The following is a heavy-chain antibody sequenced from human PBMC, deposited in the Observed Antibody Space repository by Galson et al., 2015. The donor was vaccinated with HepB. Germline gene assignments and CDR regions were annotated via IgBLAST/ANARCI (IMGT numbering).Heavy chain of an antibody. Sequence: SLRLSCAVSGFTLTNYGIHWVRQAPGKGLEWVAVVSSDGSDQYFADSVIGRFTMSRDKPRNTVYLQMNSLRREDTAVYYCAKDVRAGSGRWYSFDGMDVWGQGTTVTVSS. J-gene: IGHJ6*02. CDR2: VSSDGSDQ. CDR3: AKDVRAGSGRWYSFDGMDV. CDR1: GFTLTNYG. V-gene: IGHV3-30*18. D-gene: IGHD3-10*01.